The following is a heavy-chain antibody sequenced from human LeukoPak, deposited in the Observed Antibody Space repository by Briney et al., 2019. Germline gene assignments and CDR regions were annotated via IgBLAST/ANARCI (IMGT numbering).Heavy chain of an antibody. D-gene: IGHD6-13*01. Sequence: PSETLSLICGVYGGSFSGYYWTWSRQSPGKGLEWIGEINHSGSTKYNPSLESRVTISVDTSKNQFSLKLTSVTAADTAVYYCARGPPDSSSWYYYNYWGQGTLVTVSS. CDR2: INHSGST. V-gene: IGHV4-34*01. J-gene: IGHJ4*02. CDR1: GGSFSGYY. CDR3: ARGPPDSSSWYYYNY.